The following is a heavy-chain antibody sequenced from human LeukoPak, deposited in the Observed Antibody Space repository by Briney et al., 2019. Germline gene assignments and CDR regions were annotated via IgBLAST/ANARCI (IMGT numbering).Heavy chain of an antibody. CDR1: GFTFSSYG. D-gene: IGHD1-26*01. CDR3: AKPGVGATRGIDAFDI. V-gene: IGHV3-30*18. CDR2: ISYDGSNK. J-gene: IGHJ3*02. Sequence: GRSLRLSCAASGFTFSSYGMHWVRQAPGKGLEWVAVISYDGSNKYYADSVKGRFTTSRDNSKNTLYLQMNSLRAEDTAVYYCAKPGVGATRGIDAFDIWGQGTMVTVSS.